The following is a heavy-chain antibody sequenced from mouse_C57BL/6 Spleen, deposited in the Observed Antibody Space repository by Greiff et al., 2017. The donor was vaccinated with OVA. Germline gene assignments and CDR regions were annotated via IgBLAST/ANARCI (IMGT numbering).Heavy chain of an antibody. Sequence: QVQLQQPGAELVKPGASVKMSCKASGYTFTSYWITWVKQRPGQGLEWIGDIYPGSGSTNYHETFKSKATLTVDTSTSTAYMQLSSLTSEDSAVYYCARGMTVVATGAWLADWGQGTLVTVSA. CDR3: ARGMTVVATGAWLAD. V-gene: IGHV1-55*01. D-gene: IGHD1-1*01. J-gene: IGHJ3*01. CDR1: GYTFTSYW. CDR2: IYPGSGST.